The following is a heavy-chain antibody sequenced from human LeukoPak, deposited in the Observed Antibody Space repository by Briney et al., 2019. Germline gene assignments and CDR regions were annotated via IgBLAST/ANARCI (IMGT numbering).Heavy chain of an antibody. CDR1: GFTFSTYW. D-gene: IGHD5-18*01. J-gene: IGHJ4*02. CDR3: VRGQLWSYYHDY. CDR2: INTDESRT. Sequence: PGGSLRLSCAASGFTFSTYWMHWVRQAPGKGLVWVSRINTDESRTNYADSVKGRFTISRDNAKNTVYLEMNSLRAEDTAVYYCVRGQLWSYYHDYWGQGTLVTVSS. V-gene: IGHV3-74*01.